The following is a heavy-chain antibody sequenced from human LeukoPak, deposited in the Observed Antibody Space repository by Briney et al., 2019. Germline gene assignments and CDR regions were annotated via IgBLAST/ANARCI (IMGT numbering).Heavy chain of an antibody. Sequence: GGSLRLSCGASGFTFSSHAMTWVRQAPGKGLEWVSSISSSSSYIYYADSVKGRFTISRDNAKNSLYLQMNSLRAEDTAVYYCARDSSGYGGKVYWGQGTLVTVSS. CDR3: ARDSSGYGGKVY. CDR2: ISSSSSYI. V-gene: IGHV3-21*01. D-gene: IGHD3-22*01. J-gene: IGHJ4*02. CDR1: GFTFSSHA.